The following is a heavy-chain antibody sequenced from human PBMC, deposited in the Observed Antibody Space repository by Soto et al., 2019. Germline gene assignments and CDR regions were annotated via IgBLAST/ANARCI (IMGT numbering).Heavy chain of an antibody. Sequence: QVQLVQSGAEVKKPGASVKVSCKTSGYPFTSYGINWGRQAHGQGPEWMGCLSADNGKTSYTQKFQGRVTMTTDTTTSTAYMELRSPRSDETAVYSCARDRLIAVTGLLHYSGQGTLVNVSS. CDR1: GYPFTSYG. CDR2: LSADNGKT. CDR3: ARDRLIAVTGLLHY. V-gene: IGHV1-18*01. D-gene: IGHD6-19*01. J-gene: IGHJ4*02.